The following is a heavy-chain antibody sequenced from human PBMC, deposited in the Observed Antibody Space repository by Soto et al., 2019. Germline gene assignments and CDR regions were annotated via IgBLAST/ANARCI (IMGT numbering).Heavy chain of an antibody. J-gene: IGHJ4*02. Sequence: QVQLQEAGPGLVKPSPTLSLTCPVSGGSISSGGYYRSWIRQPPGKGLEWIGYIYYSGSTYYNPSLKSRVTISVDTSKNQFSLKLSSVTAADTAVYYCARDRAREYGDYDIWGQGTLVTVSS. CDR3: ARDRAREYGDYDI. CDR2: IYYSGST. V-gene: IGHV4-31*03. CDR1: GGSISSGGYY. D-gene: IGHD4-17*01.